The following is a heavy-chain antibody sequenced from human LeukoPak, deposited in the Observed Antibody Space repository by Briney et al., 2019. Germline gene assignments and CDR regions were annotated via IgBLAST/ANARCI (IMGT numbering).Heavy chain of an antibody. CDR3: ASTYCGGDCYQSGFDP. Sequence: ASVKVSCKASGYTFTSYGISWVRQAPGQGLEWMGWISAYNGNTNYTQKLQGRVTMTTDTSTSTAYMELRSLRSDDTAVYYCASTYCGGDCYQSGFDPWGQGTLVTVSS. CDR2: ISAYNGNT. D-gene: IGHD2-21*02. J-gene: IGHJ5*02. V-gene: IGHV1-18*01. CDR1: GYTFTSYG.